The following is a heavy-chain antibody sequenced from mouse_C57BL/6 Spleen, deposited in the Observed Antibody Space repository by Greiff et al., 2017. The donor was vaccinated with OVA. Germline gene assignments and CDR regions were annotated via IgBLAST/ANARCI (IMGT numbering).Heavy chain of an antibody. CDR2: IYPGDGDT. CDR3: AREVNWSFDY. CDR1: GYAFSSSW. J-gene: IGHJ2*01. Sequence: VQLQQSGPELVKPGASVKISCKASGYAFSSSWMNWVKQRPGKGLEWIGRIYPGDGDTNYNGKFKGKATLTADKSSSIAYMQLSSLTSEDSAVYFCAREVNWSFDYWGQGTTLTVSS. V-gene: IGHV1-82*01. D-gene: IGHD4-1*01.